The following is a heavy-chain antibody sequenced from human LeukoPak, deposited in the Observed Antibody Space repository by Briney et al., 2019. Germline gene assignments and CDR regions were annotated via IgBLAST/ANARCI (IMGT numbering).Heavy chain of an antibody. J-gene: IGHJ6*03. CDR1: GFTFSNYG. CDR2: ISGGGTTI. CDR3: AREPVYYYYMDV. V-gene: IGHV3-48*01. Sequence: GGSLXXSCAASGFTFSNYGMNWVRQAPGKGLEWVAYISGGGTTIYYADSVKGRFTISRDSDKDSLYLQMNSLRAEDTAVYYCAREPVYYYYMDVWGKGTTVTVSS.